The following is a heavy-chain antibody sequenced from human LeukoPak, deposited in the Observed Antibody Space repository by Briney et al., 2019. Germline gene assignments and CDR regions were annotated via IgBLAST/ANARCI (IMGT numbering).Heavy chain of an antibody. D-gene: IGHD6-19*01. CDR1: EFSVGSNY. CDR3: AKDIGSGWADAFDI. J-gene: IGHJ3*02. V-gene: IGHV3-66*01. Sequence: GGSLRLSCAASEFSVGSNYMTWVRQAPGKGLEWVSLIYSGGSTYYADSVKGRFTISRDNSKNTLYLQMNSLRAEDTAVYYCAKDIGSGWADAFDIWGQGTMVTVSS. CDR2: IYSGGST.